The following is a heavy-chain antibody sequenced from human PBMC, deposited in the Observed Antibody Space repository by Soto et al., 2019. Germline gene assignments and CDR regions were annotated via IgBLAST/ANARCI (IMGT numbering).Heavy chain of an antibody. J-gene: IGHJ4*02. CDR3: ARGSEGDYGDSVETY. Sequence: EVQLLESGGGLVQPGGSLRLSCAVSGFTFSSYAMSWVRQTPRKGLEWVAAISGSGGHTYYADSMRGRFTISRDNSKSTLFLQINILRAEDTAVYYCARGSEGDYGDSVETYWGQGTLVTVSS. CDR1: GFTFSSYA. CDR2: ISGSGGHT. D-gene: IGHD4-17*01. V-gene: IGHV3-23*01.